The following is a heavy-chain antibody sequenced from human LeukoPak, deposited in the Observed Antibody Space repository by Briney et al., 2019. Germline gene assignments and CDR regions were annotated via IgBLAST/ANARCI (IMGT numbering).Heavy chain of an antibody. CDR3: AKDTSIGKYCTNGVCSPFDS. J-gene: IGHJ4*02. D-gene: IGHD2-8*01. Sequence: GGSLRLSCAGSGFTFSSYAMSWVRQAPGQGLEWVSVISDSGDYTSYADSVRGRFTISRDNSRNTLCLQMISLRPEDTAVYYCAKDTSIGKYCTNGVCSPFDSWGQGTLVTVSS. CDR2: ISDSGDYT. V-gene: IGHV3-23*01. CDR1: GFTFSSYA.